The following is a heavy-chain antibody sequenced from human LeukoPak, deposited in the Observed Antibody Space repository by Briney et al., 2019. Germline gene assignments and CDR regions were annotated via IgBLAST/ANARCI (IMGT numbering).Heavy chain of an antibody. V-gene: IGHV3-23*01. CDR2: ISGSGGST. Sequence: PGGSLRLSCAASGFTFSSYATSWVRQAPGKGLEWVSAISGSGGSTYYADSVKGRLTISRDNSKNTLYLQMNSLRAEDTAVYYCAKAINSGPVISSALYWGQGTLVTVSS. CDR3: AKAINSGPVISSALY. D-gene: IGHD3-22*01. J-gene: IGHJ4*02. CDR1: GFTFSSYA.